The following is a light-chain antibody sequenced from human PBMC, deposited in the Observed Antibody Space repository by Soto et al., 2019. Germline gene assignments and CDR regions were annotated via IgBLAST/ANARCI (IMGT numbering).Light chain of an antibody. CDR3: QESYSYLWGT. Sequence: DIQMTQSPSSLSASVGDRVTITCRTSKSINTYLNWYQQKPGKAPQLLIYGASSLQNGVPLRFSGSGSGTDFTLTITTLQPEDFATYYCQESYSYLWGTCGQGTKVEIK. CDR1: KSINTY. V-gene: IGKV1-39*01. CDR2: GAS. J-gene: IGKJ1*01.